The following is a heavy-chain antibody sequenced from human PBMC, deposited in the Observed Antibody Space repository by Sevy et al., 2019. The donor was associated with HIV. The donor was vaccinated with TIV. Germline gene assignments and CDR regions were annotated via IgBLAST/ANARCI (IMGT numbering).Heavy chain of an antibody. D-gene: IGHD4-17*01. CDR3: ASLDYGDYDAFDI. CDR1: GGSISSSSYY. V-gene: IGHV4-39*01. CDR2: IYYSGST. J-gene: IGHJ3*02. Sequence: SETLSLTCTVSGGSISSSSYYWDWIRQPPGKGLEWIGSIYYSGSTYYNPSLKSRVTISVDTSKNQFSLKLSSVTAADTAVYYCASLDYGDYDAFDIWGQGTMVTVSS.